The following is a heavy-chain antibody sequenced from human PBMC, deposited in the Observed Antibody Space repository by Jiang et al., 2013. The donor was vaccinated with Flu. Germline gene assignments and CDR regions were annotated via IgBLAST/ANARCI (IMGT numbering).Heavy chain of an antibody. CDR1: GFTFSTHW. J-gene: IGHJ4*02. D-gene: IGHD1-26*01. CDR3: ARDPPEWELPFDY. Sequence: QLVESGGGLVQPGGSLRLSCAASGFTFSTHWMSWVRQAPGKGLEWVANIKEDGSEKNYVDSVKGRFTISRDNTRNSLYLQMNSLRAEDTAVYYCARDPPEWELPFDYWGQGTLVTVSS. CDR2: IKEDGSEK. V-gene: IGHV3-7*03.